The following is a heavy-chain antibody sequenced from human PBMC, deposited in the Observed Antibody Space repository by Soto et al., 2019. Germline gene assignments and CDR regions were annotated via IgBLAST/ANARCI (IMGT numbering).Heavy chain of an antibody. D-gene: IGHD1-1*01. CDR3: GRARNRYFDY. CDR1: GGSMSTGSYF. V-gene: IGHV4-61*01. Sequence: QVHLQESGPGLVRPSESLSLTCNVSGGSMSTGSYFWSWVRQPPGKGLEWIGYVFRSGSINYSPSFKSRVTISIDTSKNQFSLMLKSVTAADTAVYFCGRARNRYFDYWGQGALVTVSS. J-gene: IGHJ4*02. CDR2: VFRSGSI.